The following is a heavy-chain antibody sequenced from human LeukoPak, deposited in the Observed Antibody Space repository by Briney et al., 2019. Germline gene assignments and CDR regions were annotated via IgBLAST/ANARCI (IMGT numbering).Heavy chain of an antibody. Sequence: GGSLRLSCVASGFTFNNYWMSWVRQAPGKGLEWVANIRVDGSDKFYMDSVKGRFTISRDNAKNSLYLQMNSLRAEDTALYYCAKDSNYYDSSADYWGQGTLVTVSS. V-gene: IGHV3-7*03. CDR1: GFTFNNYW. CDR3: AKDSNYYDSSADY. J-gene: IGHJ4*02. D-gene: IGHD3-22*01. CDR2: IRVDGSDK.